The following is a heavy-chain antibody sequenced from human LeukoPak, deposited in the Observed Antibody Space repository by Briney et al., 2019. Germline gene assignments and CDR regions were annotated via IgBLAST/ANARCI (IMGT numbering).Heavy chain of an antibody. V-gene: IGHV4-59*01. CDR3: ARGGQQLVLDY. CDR1: GGSIGSYY. D-gene: IGHD6-13*01. Sequence: SETLSLTCTVSGGSIGSYYWSWIRQPPGKGLEWIGYIYYSGSTNYNPSLKSRVTISVDTSKNQFSLKLSSVTAADTAVYYCARGGQQLVLDYWGQGTLVTVSS. CDR2: IYYSGST. J-gene: IGHJ4*02.